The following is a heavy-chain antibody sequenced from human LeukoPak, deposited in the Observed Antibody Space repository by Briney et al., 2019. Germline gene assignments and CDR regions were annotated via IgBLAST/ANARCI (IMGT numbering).Heavy chain of an antibody. J-gene: IGHJ4*02. CDR1: GYAFTSYG. D-gene: IGHD5-18*01. CDR2: ISAYNGNT. V-gene: IGHV1-18*01. Sequence: ASVKVSCKASGYAFTSYGISRVRQAPGQGLEWMGWISAYNGNTIYAQKLQGRVTMTTDTSTSTAYMELRSLRSDDTAVYYCARGKIQLWADYWGQGTLVTVSS. CDR3: ARGKIQLWADY.